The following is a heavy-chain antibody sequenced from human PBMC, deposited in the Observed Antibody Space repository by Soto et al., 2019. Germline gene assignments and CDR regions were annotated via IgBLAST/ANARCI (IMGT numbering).Heavy chain of an antibody. Sequence: PGGSLRLSCAASGFTFSSYSMNWVRQAPGKGLEWVSSISSSSSYIYYADSVKGRFTISRDNAKNSLYLQMNSLRAEDTAVYYCAKEYDFWSGYFDYWGQGTLVTVSS. J-gene: IGHJ4*02. CDR2: ISSSSSYI. CDR3: AKEYDFWSGYFDY. CDR1: GFTFSSYS. D-gene: IGHD3-3*01. V-gene: IGHV3-21*04.